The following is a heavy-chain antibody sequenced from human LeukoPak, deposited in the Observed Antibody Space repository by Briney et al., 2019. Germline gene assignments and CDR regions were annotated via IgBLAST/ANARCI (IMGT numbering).Heavy chain of an antibody. CDR1: GGSISSSTYY. V-gene: IGHV4-39*01. D-gene: IGHD4-17*01. J-gene: IGHJ4*02. CDR3: ARRDYGDSNFDY. Sequence: SETLSLTCTDSGGSISSSTYYWGWIRQPPGKGLEWIGSIYYSGSTYYNPSLKSRVTISVDTSKNRFSLKLSSVTAADTAVYYCARRDYGDSNFDYWGQGTLVTVSS. CDR2: IYYSGST.